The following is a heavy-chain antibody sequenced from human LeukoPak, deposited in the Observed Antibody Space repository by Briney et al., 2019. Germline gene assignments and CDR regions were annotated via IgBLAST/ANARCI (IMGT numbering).Heavy chain of an antibody. V-gene: IGHV3-74*01. CDR2: IKSDGSNY. Sequence: GGSLRLSCAASGFTFDDYAMHWVRQAPGKGLVWVSRIKSDGSNYYADSVKGRFTISRDNAKNTLYLQMNSLRAEDTAVYYCARGAWTAYYFDYWGQGTLVTVSS. CDR3: ARGAWTAYYFDY. D-gene: IGHD3/OR15-3a*01. J-gene: IGHJ4*02. CDR1: GFTFDDYA.